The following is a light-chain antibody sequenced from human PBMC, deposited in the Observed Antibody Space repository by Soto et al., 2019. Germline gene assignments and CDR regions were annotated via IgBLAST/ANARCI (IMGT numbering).Light chain of an antibody. J-gene: IGKJ5*01. Sequence: DIQLTQSPSTLAASVGDRVTITCRASQSISDWLAWYQQKPGKAPELLISDASTLTPGVPSRFSGSGSGTDFTLTISSLQPEDFATYYCQQANSFPITFGQGTRLEIK. CDR1: QSISDW. V-gene: IGKV1-5*01. CDR3: QQANSFPIT. CDR2: DAS.